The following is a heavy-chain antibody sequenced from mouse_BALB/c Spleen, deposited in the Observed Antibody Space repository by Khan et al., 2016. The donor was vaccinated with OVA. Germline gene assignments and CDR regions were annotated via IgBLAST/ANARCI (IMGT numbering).Heavy chain of an antibody. D-gene: IGHD2-3*01. CDR1: GFSLTDFG. Sequence: QVQLKESGPGLVAPSQSLSITCTVSGFSLTDFGVSWVRQPPGKGLEWLGIIWGDGSTNYHSTLISRLSISKVNSKSQVFLKLNSLQTDDTATYYCAKRTSIYDGYLWGQGTLVTVSA. V-gene: IGHV2-3*01. J-gene: IGHJ3*01. CDR3: AKRTSIYDGYL. CDR2: IWGDGST.